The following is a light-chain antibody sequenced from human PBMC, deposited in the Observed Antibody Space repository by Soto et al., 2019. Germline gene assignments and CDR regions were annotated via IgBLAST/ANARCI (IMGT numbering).Light chain of an antibody. Sequence: DIVMTQPPDSLPVSLGERATINCKSSQRVFDSYNNKNSLAWYQQKPGQPPKMLFYWACARESGVPDRFSGSGSGTDFTLTISSLQAEDVAVYYCHQYYTSPWTFGQGTKVEI. CDR1: QRVFDSYNNKNS. J-gene: IGKJ1*01. CDR3: HQYYTSPWT. V-gene: IGKV4-1*01. CDR2: WAC.